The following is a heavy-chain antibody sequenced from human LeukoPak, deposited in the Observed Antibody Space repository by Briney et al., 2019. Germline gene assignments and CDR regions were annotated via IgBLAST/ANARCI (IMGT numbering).Heavy chain of an antibody. CDR2: IYYSGSA. Sequence: SETLSLTCTVSGGSISSYYWSWIRQPPGKGLEWIGYIYYSGSANYNPSLKSRVTISVDTSKNQFSLKLSSVTAADTAVYYCARGAGGCSGGSCRGAFDIWGQGTMVTVSS. D-gene: IGHD2-15*01. J-gene: IGHJ3*02. CDR3: ARGAGGCSGGSCRGAFDI. V-gene: IGHV4-59*01. CDR1: GGSISSYY.